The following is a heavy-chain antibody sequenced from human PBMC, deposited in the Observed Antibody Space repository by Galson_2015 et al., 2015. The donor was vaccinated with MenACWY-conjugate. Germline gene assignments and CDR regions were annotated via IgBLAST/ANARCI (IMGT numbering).Heavy chain of an antibody. CDR3: AADIIGSGSDRYYYYYYMDV. D-gene: IGHD3-10*01. J-gene: IGHJ6*03. CDR1: GFTFTSSA. CDR2: IVVGSGNT. Sequence: SVKVSCKASGFTFTSSAVQWVRQARGQRLEWIGWIVVGSGNTNYAQKFQERVTITRDMSTSTAYMELSSLRSEDTAVYYCAADIIGSGSDRYYYYYYMDVWGKGTTVTVSS. V-gene: IGHV1-58*01.